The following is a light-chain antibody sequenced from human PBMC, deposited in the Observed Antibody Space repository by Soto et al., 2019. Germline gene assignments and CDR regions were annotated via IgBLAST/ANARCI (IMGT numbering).Light chain of an antibody. CDR2: EVS. CDR1: SSDVGGYDY. J-gene: IGLJ1*01. CDR3: SSYTSSSTAIV. V-gene: IGLV2-14*01. Sequence: QSVLTQPASVSGSPGQPITISCTGTSSDVGGYDYVSWYQQHPGKAPKLMIYEVSNRPSGVSNRFSGSKSGNTASLTISGLQAEDEADYYCSSYTSSSTAIVFGTGTKVTVL.